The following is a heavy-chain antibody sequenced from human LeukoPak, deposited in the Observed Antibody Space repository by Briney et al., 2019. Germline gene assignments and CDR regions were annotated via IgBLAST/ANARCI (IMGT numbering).Heavy chain of an antibody. Sequence: ASVMVSCKASGYTFTSYGISWVRQAPGQGLEWMGWISAYNGNTNYAQKLQGRVTMTTDTSTCTAYMELRSLRSDDTAVYYCAREGKYLYYMDVWGKGTTVTVSS. CDR1: GYTFTSYG. V-gene: IGHV1-18*01. J-gene: IGHJ6*03. CDR3: AREGKYLYYMDV. D-gene: IGHD2-2*01. CDR2: ISAYNGNT.